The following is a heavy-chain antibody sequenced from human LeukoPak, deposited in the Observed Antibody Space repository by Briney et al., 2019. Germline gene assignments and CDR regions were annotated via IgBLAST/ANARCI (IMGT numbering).Heavy chain of an antibody. CDR1: GFTFSSYW. J-gene: IGHJ6*02. Sequence: GGSLRLSCAASGFTFSSYWMNWARQAPGKGLEWVASINHNGNVNYYVDSVKGRFTISGDNAKNSLYLQMSNLRAEDTAVYFCARGGGLDVWGQGATVTVSS. CDR2: INHNGNVN. D-gene: IGHD3-16*01. CDR3: ARGGGLDV. V-gene: IGHV3-7*03.